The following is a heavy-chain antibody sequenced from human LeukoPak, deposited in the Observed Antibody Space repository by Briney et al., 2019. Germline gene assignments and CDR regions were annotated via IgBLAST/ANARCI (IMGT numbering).Heavy chain of an antibody. J-gene: IGHJ6*02. CDR2: IYYSGST. CDR1: GFAVSSNY. CDR3: ARQGGIAARQYYYGMDV. Sequence: GSLRLSCAASGFAVSSNYMSWVRQAPGKGLEWIGYIYYSGSTNYNPSLKSRLTISVDTSKKQFSLKLSSVTAADTAMYYCARQGGIAARQYYYGMDVWGQGTTVTVSS. V-gene: IGHV4-59*08. D-gene: IGHD6-6*01.